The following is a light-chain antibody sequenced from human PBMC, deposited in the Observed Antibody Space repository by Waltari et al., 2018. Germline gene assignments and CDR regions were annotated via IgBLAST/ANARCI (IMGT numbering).Light chain of an antibody. CDR3: QQRRNWPPT. CDR1: QSVDDY. V-gene: IGKV3-11*01. CDR2: DAS. Sequence: VLTQSPATLSLSPGERATLSCRASQSVDDYMAWYRQKPGQSPRLLIYDASNRATGIPIRVSGSGFGTDFTLTISSLEPDDFAHYYCQQRRNWPPTFGQGTKVEIK. J-gene: IGKJ1*01.